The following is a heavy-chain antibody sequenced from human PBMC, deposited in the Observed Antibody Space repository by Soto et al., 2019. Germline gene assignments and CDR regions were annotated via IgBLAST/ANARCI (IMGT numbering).Heavy chain of an antibody. CDR1: GGTFSSYA. CDR3: ARAPLRACYCDNNWFDP. D-gene: IGHD2-15*01. Sequence: QVQLVQSGAEVKKPGSSVKVSCKASGGTFSSYAISWVRQAPGQVLEWMGGISPIFGTANYAQKFQGRVTITADKSTSTAYMELSSLRYEDTAVYYCARAPLRACYCDNNWFDPWGQGTLVTVSS. V-gene: IGHV1-69*06. J-gene: IGHJ5*02. CDR2: ISPIFGTA.